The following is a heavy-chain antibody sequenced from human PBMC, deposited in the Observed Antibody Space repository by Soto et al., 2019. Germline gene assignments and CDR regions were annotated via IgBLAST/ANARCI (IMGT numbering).Heavy chain of an antibody. CDR3: ASLGRGLKSDYYYYGMDV. J-gene: IGHJ6*02. CDR2: IYPGDSDT. V-gene: IGHV5-51*01. CDR1: GYSFTSYW. D-gene: IGHD3-16*01. Sequence: GESLKISFKGSGYSFTSYWIGLVRQMPGKGLEWMGIIYPGDSDTRYSPSFQGQVTISADKSSSTAHPRWSSLKASDTAMYYCASLGRGLKSDYYYYGMDVWGQGTRVTFSS.